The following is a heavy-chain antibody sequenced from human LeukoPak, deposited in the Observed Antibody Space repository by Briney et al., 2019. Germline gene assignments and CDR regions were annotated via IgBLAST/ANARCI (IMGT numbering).Heavy chain of an antibody. CDR1: GDSVSSKSVA. CDR3: TRDGSGWSQDY. J-gene: IGHJ4*02. V-gene: IGHV6-1*01. Sequence: SQTLSLTCAISGDSVSSKSVAWNWIRQSPSRGLEWLGRTYYRSKWYNDYAVSVKGRISVNPDTSKNQFSLQLNSVTLEDTAVYYCTRDGSGWSQDYWGQGTLVTVSS. CDR2: TYYRSKWYN. D-gene: IGHD6-19*01.